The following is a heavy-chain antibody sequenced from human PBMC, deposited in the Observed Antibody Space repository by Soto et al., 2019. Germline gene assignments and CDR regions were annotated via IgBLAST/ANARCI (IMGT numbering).Heavy chain of an antibody. CDR1: EFTFSSYA. D-gene: IGHD3-10*01. V-gene: IGHV3-30-3*01. J-gene: IGHJ3*01. Sequence: QEQLVESGGGVVQPGRSLRLSCSASEFTFSSYAFHWVRQAPGKGLEWVAVISRAGSDKYYADSVKGRFTISRDNFRDTLYLQMDSLKSDDTAVYYCARAFMSPGSPDNGFDVWGQGTMVTVSS. CDR2: ISRAGSDK. CDR3: ARAFMSPGSPDNGFDV.